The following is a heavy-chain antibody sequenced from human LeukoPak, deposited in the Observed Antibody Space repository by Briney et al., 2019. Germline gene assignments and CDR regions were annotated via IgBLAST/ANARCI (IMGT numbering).Heavy chain of an antibody. V-gene: IGHV3-33*01. CDR1: GFTFSSYG. Sequence: GRSLRLSCAASGFTFSSYGMHWVRQAPGKGLEWVAVIWYDGSNKYYADSVKGRFTISRDNSKKTLYLQMNSLRAEDTAVYYCARDGPHYYGSGSYYNVDYGMDVWGQGTTVTVSS. CDR3: ARDGPHYYGSGSYYNVDYGMDV. D-gene: IGHD3-10*01. J-gene: IGHJ6*02. CDR2: IWYDGSNK.